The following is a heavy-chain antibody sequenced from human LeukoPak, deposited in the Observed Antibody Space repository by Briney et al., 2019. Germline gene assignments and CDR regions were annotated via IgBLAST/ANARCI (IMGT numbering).Heavy chain of an antibody. V-gene: IGHV3-30*02. CDR3: AKFSYGGNGYYYYGMDV. CDR2: IWYDGSNK. CDR1: GFTFSSYG. D-gene: IGHD4-23*01. Sequence: GGSLRLSCAASGFTFSSYGMHWVRQAPGKGLEWVAVIWYDGSNKYYADSVKGRFTVSRDNSKNTLYLQMNSLRAEDTAVYYCAKFSYGGNGYYYYGMDVWGQGTTVTVSS. J-gene: IGHJ6*02.